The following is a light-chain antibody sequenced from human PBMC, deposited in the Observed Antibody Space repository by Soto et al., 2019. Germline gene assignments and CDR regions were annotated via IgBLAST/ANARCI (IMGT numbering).Light chain of an antibody. CDR3: HQYSTSPVT. CDR1: QSVSSNY. J-gene: IGKJ4*01. CDR2: GAS. Sequence: EIVLTQSPGTLSLSPGERATLSCRASQSVSSNYLAWYQQRPGQAPRLLIFGASTRAPGIPDRFSGGGSGTDFTLTISGLEPEDFAMYYCHQYSTSPVTFGGGTKVDIK. V-gene: IGKV3-20*01.